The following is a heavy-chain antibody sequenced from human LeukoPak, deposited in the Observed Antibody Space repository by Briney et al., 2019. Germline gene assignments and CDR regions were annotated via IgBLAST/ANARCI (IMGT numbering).Heavy chain of an antibody. J-gene: IGHJ3*02. D-gene: IGHD3-16*01. V-gene: IGHV3-7*03. CDR3: ARLHSAVYYGDAFDI. Sequence: GGSLRLSCAVSGFTFSSYWMTWVRQAPGKGLEWVAKTKEDGSEKYYVDSVKGRFTVSRDNVKNSLFLQMNSLRVEDTAAYYCARLHSAVYYGDAFDIWGQGTMVTVSS. CDR2: TKEDGSEK. CDR1: GFTFSSYW.